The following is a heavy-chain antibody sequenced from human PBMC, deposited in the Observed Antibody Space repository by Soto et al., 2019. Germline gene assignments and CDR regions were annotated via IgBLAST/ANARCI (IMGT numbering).Heavy chain of an antibody. D-gene: IGHD6-13*01. CDR2: ISYDGSNK. CDR3: ARARDSSSWYVYYGMDV. J-gene: IGHJ6*02. CDR1: GFTFSSYA. Sequence: LRLSCAASGFTFSSYAMHWVRQAPGKGLEWVAVISYDGSNKYYADSVKGRFTISRDNSKNTLYLQMNSLRAEDTAVYYCARARDSSSWYVYYGMDVWGQGTTVTVSS. V-gene: IGHV3-30-3*01.